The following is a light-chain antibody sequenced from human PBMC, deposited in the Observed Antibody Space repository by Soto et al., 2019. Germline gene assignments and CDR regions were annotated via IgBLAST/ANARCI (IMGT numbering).Light chain of an antibody. CDR2: GAS. Sequence: ILMTQSPATLSVSPWDRATMSVRASQSISSNLAWYQQKPGQAPRLLIYGASTRASGIPARFSGSGSGTEFTLTISSLQSDDFAAYYCQQYNNWPRAFGQGTKVDIK. CDR1: QSISSN. V-gene: IGKV3-15*01. J-gene: IGKJ1*01. CDR3: QQYNNWPRA.